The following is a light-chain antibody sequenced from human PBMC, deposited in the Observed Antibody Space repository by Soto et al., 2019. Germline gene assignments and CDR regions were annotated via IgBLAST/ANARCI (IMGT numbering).Light chain of an antibody. CDR1: SSNIGAGYD. CDR3: RSYAKSLVRYV. J-gene: IGLJ1*01. Sequence: QSVLTQPPSVSGAPGQRVTISCTGTSSNIGAGYDVPWYQQLPGTGPKLLIYGNSIRPSGGPDRFSGSKSGTSASLAITGLQAEDESDYYCRSYAKSLVRYVFGTGTKVTVL. CDR2: GNS. V-gene: IGLV1-40*01.